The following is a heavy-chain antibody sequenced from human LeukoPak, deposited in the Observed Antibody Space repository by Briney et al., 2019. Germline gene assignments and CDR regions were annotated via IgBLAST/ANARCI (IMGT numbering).Heavy chain of an antibody. D-gene: IGHD3-22*01. CDR3: ARPAGSGYYSFDY. V-gene: IGHV4-39*01. J-gene: IGHJ4*02. CDR2: IYYSGST. CDR1: GGSISSSSYY. Sequence: SSETLSLTCTVSGGSISSSSYYWGWIRQPPGKGLEWIGSIYYSGSTYYNPSLKSRVTISVDTSKNQFSLKLSSVTAADTAAYYCARPAGSGYYSFDYWGQGTLVTVSS.